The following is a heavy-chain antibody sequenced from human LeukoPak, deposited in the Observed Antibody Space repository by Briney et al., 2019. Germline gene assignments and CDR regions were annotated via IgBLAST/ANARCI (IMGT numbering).Heavy chain of an antibody. CDR3: ARQNSGARLNV. J-gene: IGHJ6*02. CDR1: GGSMNNYY. V-gene: IGHV4-59*08. D-gene: IGHD6-25*01. CDR2: IYYSGST. Sequence: PSETLSLTCTVSGGSMNNYYWSWIRQPPGKGLEWIGHIYYSGSTDYNPSLKSRLTISVDTSKNQFSLQLSSVTAADTAAYFCARQNSGARLNVWGQGTTVTVSS.